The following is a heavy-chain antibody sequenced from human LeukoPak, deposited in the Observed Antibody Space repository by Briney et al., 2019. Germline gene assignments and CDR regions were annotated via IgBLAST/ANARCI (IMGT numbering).Heavy chain of an antibody. J-gene: IGHJ6*03. CDR2: IYHSGST. V-gene: IGHV4-34*01. D-gene: IGHD1-26*01. CDR3: ARGRLGRGGGSYAYYYYNNMDV. Sequence: PSETLSLTLSVYGGSFSVYYWSWLRPPPGKGLEWIGEIYHSGSTKYNPPLKSRVTISVDTPKKQFSPTTSSVTAADQRVFLCARGRLGRGGGSYAYYYYNNMDVSGKRTTVTVSS. CDR1: GGSFSVYY.